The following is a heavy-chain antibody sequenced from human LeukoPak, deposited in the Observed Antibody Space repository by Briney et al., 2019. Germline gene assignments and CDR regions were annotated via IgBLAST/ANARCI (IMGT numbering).Heavy chain of an antibody. D-gene: IGHD2-2*01. Sequence: ASVKVSCKASGYTFTSYGISWVRQAPGQGLEWMGWISAYNGNTNFAQKIQGRVTFTTDASTSTAYMELRSLRSDDTAVYYCARDPLTDHLPVPDAFDFWGQGTMVTASS. CDR2: ISAYNGNT. J-gene: IGHJ3*01. V-gene: IGHV1-18*01. CDR1: GYTFTSYG. CDR3: ARDPLTDHLPVPDAFDF.